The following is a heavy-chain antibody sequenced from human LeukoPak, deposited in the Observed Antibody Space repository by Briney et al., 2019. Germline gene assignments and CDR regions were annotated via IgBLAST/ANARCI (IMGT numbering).Heavy chain of an antibody. D-gene: IGHD4-17*01. CDR1: GGSFSGYY. V-gene: IGHV4-34*01. CDR3: AREGDYGEFDNWFDP. J-gene: IGHJ5*02. Sequence: PSETLSLTCAVYGGSFSGYYWSWIRQPPGKGLEWIGEINHSGSTTYNPSLKSRVTISVDTSRNQFSLKLSSVTAADTAVYSCAREGDYGEFDNWFDPWGQGTLVTVSS. CDR2: INHSGST.